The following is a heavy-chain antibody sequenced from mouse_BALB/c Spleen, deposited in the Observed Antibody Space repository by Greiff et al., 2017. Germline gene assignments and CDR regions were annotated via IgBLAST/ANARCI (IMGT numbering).Heavy chain of an antibody. CDR1: GYSITSGYY. CDR2: ISYDGSN. J-gene: IGHJ3*01. CDR3: ARGGYDEDWFAY. V-gene: IGHV3-6*02. D-gene: IGHD2-2*01. Sequence: DVQLQESGPGLVKPSQSLSLTCSVTGYSITSGYYWNWIRQFPGNKLEWMGYISYDGSNNYNPSLKNRISITRDTSKNQFFLKLNSVTTEDTATYYCARGGYDEDWFAYWGQGTLVTVSA.